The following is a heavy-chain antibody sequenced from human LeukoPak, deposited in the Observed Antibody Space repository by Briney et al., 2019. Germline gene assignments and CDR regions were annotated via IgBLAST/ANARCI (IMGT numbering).Heavy chain of an antibody. CDR3: ARGPHPEPNKYGDWEYFQH. CDR1: GGTFSSYA. V-gene: IGHV1-69*06. D-gene: IGHD4-17*01. CDR2: IIPIFGTA. Sequence: GASVKVSCKASGGTFSSYAISWVRQAPGQGLEWMGGIIPIFGTANYAQKFQGRVTITADKSTSTAYMELSSLRSEDTAVYYCARGPHPEPNKYGDWEYFQHWGQGTLVTVSS. J-gene: IGHJ1*01.